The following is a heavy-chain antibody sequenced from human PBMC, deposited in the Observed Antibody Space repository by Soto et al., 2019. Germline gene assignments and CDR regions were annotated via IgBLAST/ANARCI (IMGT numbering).Heavy chain of an antibody. J-gene: IGHJ6*02. CDR1: GGTFSSYA. CDR3: ARVVGDSSGYFYYYYGMDV. D-gene: IGHD3-22*01. Sequence: VASVKVSCKASGGTFSSYAISWVRQAPGQGLEWMGGIIPIFGTASYAQKFQGRVTITADESTSTAYMELSSLRSEDTAVYYCARVVGDSSGYFYYYYGMDVWGQGTTVTVSS. V-gene: IGHV1-69*13. CDR2: IIPIFGTA.